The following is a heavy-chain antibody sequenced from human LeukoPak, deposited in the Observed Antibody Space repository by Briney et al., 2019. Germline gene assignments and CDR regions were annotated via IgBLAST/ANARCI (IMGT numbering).Heavy chain of an antibody. CDR3: AKDNWNSLDY. J-gene: IGHJ4*02. Sequence: GGSLRLSCAASGFTFEHYAIHWVRQAPGKGLEWVSGISWNSGHIGYADSVKGRFTISRAHAKNSLYLQMNSLRAEDTAVYYCAKDNWNSLDYWGQGTLVTVSS. V-gene: IGHV3-9*01. D-gene: IGHD1-7*01. CDR2: ISWNSGHI. CDR1: GFTFEHYA.